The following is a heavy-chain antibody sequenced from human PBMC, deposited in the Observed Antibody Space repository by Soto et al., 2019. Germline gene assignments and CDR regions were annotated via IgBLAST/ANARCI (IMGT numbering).Heavy chain of an antibody. CDR2: IKYDATST. CDR3: VRGALGSYYFDY. J-gene: IGHJ4*02. D-gene: IGHD3-16*01. CDR1: GFTFNKYW. V-gene: IGHV3-74*01. Sequence: EVQLVESGGGLFQPGGSLRLSCAASGFTFNKYWIHWVRQAPGTGLVWVSRIKYDATSTNYADSVKGRFSISRDNAQNTVYLQMSSLRGDDTAVYYCVRGALGSYYFDYWGQGTLATVSS.